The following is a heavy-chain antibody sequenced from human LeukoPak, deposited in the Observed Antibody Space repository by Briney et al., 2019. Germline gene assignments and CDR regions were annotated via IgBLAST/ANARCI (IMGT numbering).Heavy chain of an antibody. Sequence: GGSLRLSCAASGFTFSSYEMNCVRQAPGKGLEWVSYISSSGSTIYYADSVKGRFTISRDNAKNSLYLQMNSLRAEDTAVYYCARGGNYYDTIDPWGQGTLVTVSS. D-gene: IGHD3-22*01. CDR2: ISSSGSTI. J-gene: IGHJ5*02. CDR3: ARGGNYYDTIDP. V-gene: IGHV3-48*03. CDR1: GFTFSSYE.